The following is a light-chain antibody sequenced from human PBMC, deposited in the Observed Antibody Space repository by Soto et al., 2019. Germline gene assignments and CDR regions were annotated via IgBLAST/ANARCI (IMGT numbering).Light chain of an antibody. J-gene: IGKJ5*01. CDR1: QSVSSN. CDR3: QQYNNWPPIT. V-gene: IGKV3-15*01. Sequence: EIVMTQSPATLSVSPGERATLSCRASQSVSSNLAWYQQKPGQAPRLLIFGASTRATGIPARFSGSGSGTEFTLTVSSLQSEDFAIYYCQQYNNWPPITFGQGTRLEIK. CDR2: GAS.